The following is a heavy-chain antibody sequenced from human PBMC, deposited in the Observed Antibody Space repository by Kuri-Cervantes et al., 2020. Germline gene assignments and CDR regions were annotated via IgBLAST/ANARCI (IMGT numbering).Heavy chain of an antibody. CDR3: ARAGIYYYGMDV. J-gene: IGHJ6*02. CDR2: MNPNSGNT. CDR1: GYTFTSYD. D-gene: IGHD1-26*01. V-gene: IGHV1-8*01. Sequence: ASVKVSCKASGYTFTSYDINWVRQATGQGLEWMGWMNPNSGNTGYAQKFQGRVTMTRDTSTSTVYMELSSLRSEDTAVYYCARAGIYYYGMDVWGQGTTVTVSS.